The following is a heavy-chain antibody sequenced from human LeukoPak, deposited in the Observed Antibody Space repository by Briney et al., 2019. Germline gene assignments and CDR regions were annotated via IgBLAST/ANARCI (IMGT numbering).Heavy chain of an antibody. CDR3: ANQAPAYYYGIDV. CDR2: ISSSGGST. CDR1: GFTFSSFA. Sequence: GGSLRLSCAASGFTFSSFAMSWVRQAPGKGLEWVSSISSSGGSTNYADSVKGRFTISRDNSKNTLFLQMDSLRAEDTAVYYCANQAPAYYYGIDVWGQGTTVTVSS. V-gene: IGHV3-23*01. J-gene: IGHJ6*02.